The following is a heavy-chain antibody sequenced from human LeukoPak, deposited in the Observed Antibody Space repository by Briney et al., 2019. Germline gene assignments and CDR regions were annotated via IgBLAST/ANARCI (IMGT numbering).Heavy chain of an antibody. CDR2: INPNTGGT. D-gene: IGHD5-12*01. Sequence: ASVKVSCKASGYTFADHYIHWVRQAPGQGCEWMGWINPNTGGTDYAQKFQDRIALTSYTSISTVYMELNRLESDDTALYYCARDLATIDGIAWYYFENWGQGTLVTVS. J-gene: IGHJ4*02. CDR3: ARDLATIDGIAWYYFEN. CDR1: GYTFADHY. V-gene: IGHV1-2*02.